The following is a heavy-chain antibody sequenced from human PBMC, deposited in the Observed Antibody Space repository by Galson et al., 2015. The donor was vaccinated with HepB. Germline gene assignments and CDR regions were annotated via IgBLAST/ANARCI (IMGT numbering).Heavy chain of an antibody. D-gene: IGHD1-26*01. Sequence: SLRLSCAASGFSFSIYAMNWVRQAPGKGLEWVSGITGVGTSHYADSVKGRFTTSRDSSEKTLSLQMNSLRVEDTAVYYCARGSYSETYNNWFDPWGQGTLVTVSS. CDR2: ITGVGTS. CDR3: ARGSYSETYNNWFDP. V-gene: IGHV3-23*01. J-gene: IGHJ5*02. CDR1: GFSFSIYA.